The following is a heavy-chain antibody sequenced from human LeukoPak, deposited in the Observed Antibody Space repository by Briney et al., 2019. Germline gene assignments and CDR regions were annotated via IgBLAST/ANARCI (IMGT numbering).Heavy chain of an antibody. J-gene: IGHJ4*02. CDR3: SRRISSGSYSDY. CDR1: GGSISSYY. Sequence: SETLSLTCTVSGGSISSYYWGWIRQSPGKGLEWIGSINYSGNTYYNPSLKSRVTMSVDTSKNQFSLKLSSVTAADTAVYYCSRRISSGSYSDYWGQGTLVTVSS. V-gene: IGHV4-59*04. CDR2: INYSGNT. D-gene: IGHD1-26*01.